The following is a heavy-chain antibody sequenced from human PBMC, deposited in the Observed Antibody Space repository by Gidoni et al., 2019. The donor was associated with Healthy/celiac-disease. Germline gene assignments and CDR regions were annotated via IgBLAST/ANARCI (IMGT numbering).Heavy chain of an antibody. Sequence: QVQLVESGGGVVQPGRSLRLSCAASGFTFSSYGMHWVRQAPGKGLEWVAVISYDGSNKYYADSVKGRFTISRDNSKNTLYLQMNSLRAEDTAVYYCAKEMGSSSWHSKAAQGLSPIDYWGQGTLVTVSS. CDR3: AKEMGSSSWHSKAAQGLSPIDY. CDR1: GFTFSSYG. D-gene: IGHD6-13*01. V-gene: IGHV3-30*18. CDR2: ISYDGSNK. J-gene: IGHJ4*02.